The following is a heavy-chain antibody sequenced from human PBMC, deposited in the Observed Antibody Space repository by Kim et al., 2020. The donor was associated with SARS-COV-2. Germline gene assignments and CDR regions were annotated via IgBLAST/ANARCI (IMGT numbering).Heavy chain of an antibody. Sequence: SETLSLTCTVSGGSINSNNYHWGWIRQPPGKGLEWIGTIYYSGNTYYNPSLKSRVTISVDTSKNQFSLKLNSVTAADTAVYYCARHITNADYFDYCGQGT. CDR3: ARHITNADYFDY. V-gene: IGHV4-39*01. CDR2: IYYSGNT. CDR1: GGSINSNNYH. J-gene: IGHJ4*02.